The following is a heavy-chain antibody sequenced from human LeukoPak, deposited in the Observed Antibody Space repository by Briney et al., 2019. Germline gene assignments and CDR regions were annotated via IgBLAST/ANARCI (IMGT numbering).Heavy chain of an antibody. CDR3: ARPVGYCSGGSCYPNNWFDP. CDR1: GYSFTSYW. V-gene: IGHV5-51*01. Sequence: GESLKISCKGSGYSFTSYWIGWVRQMPGKGLEWMGIIYPGDSDTRYSPSFQGQVTISADKSISTAYLQWSSLKASATAMYYCARPVGYCSGGSCYPNNWFDPWGQGTLVTVSS. D-gene: IGHD2-15*01. J-gene: IGHJ5*02. CDR2: IYPGDSDT.